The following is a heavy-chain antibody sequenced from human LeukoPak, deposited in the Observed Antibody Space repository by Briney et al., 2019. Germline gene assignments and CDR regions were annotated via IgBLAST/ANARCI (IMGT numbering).Heavy chain of an antibody. CDR3: ARALPTIFDY. Sequence: SETLSLTCAVYGGSFSGYYCSWIRQPPGKGLEWIGEINHSGSTNYNPSLKSRVTISVDTSKNQFSLKLSSVTAADTAVYYCARALPTIFDYWGQGTLVTVSS. CDR1: GGSFSGYY. CDR2: INHSGST. V-gene: IGHV4-34*01. J-gene: IGHJ4*02. D-gene: IGHD1-26*01.